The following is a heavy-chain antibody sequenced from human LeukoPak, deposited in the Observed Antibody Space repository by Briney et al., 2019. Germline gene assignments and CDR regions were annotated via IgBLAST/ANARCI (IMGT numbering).Heavy chain of an antibody. D-gene: IGHD1-26*01. V-gene: IGHV3-7*03. Sequence: GGSLRLSCAASGFTFSSYWMSWVRQAPGKGLEWVANIKEDESEKDYVDSVKGRFTISRDNAKNSLYLQMSSLRAEDTAMYYCASYSGAHHKTFDYWGQGTLVTVSS. CDR2: IKEDESEK. J-gene: IGHJ4*02. CDR1: GFTFSSYW. CDR3: ASYSGAHHKTFDY.